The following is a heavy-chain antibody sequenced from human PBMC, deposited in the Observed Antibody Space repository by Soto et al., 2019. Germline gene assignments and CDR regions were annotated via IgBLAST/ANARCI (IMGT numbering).Heavy chain of an antibody. Sequence: QVQLQESGPGLVKPSQTLSLTCTVSGGSIGSGSYYWSWIRQHPGKGLEWIGYINYSGSTFYIPSLKGRVTPSIDTSPNLFSLKLSSVTAADTAVYYCARAGYDRDGGGYYYFDYWGQGTLVTVSS. CDR1: GGSIGSGSYY. CDR2: INYSGST. D-gene: IGHD3-22*01. J-gene: IGHJ4*02. V-gene: IGHV4-31*03. CDR3: ARAGYDRDGGGYYYFDY.